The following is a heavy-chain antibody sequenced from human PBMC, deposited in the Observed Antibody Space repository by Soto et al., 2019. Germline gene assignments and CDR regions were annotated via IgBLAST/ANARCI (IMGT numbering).Heavy chain of an antibody. D-gene: IGHD1-26*01. V-gene: IGHV3-23*01. CDR1: GFTFSNNA. CDR3: ATGRWSRYYYGMDV. Sequence: EVQLLESGGGLVQPGGSLRLSCAASGFTFSNNAMSWVRQAPGKGLEWVSAISGSGGSTYYADSVKGRFTISRDNSKNTLYLQMNSLRAEDTAVYYCATGRWSRYYYGMDVWGQGTTVTVSS. CDR2: ISGSGGST. J-gene: IGHJ6*02.